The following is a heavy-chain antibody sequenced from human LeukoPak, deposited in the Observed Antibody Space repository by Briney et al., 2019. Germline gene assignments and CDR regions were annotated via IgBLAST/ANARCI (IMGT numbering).Heavy chain of an antibody. D-gene: IGHD3-10*01. J-gene: IGHJ4*02. CDR2: TSGSGVST. CDR3: AKDNSASGSYYNVLDY. Sequence: GGSLRLSCAASGFTCSSYAMSWVRQAPGKGREWGSATSGSGVSTYFADSVKGRFTISRDNSKTTLFLQMNSLRAEDTAVYYCAKDNSASGSYYNVLDYWGQGTLVTVSS. V-gene: IGHV3-23*01. CDR1: GFTCSSYA.